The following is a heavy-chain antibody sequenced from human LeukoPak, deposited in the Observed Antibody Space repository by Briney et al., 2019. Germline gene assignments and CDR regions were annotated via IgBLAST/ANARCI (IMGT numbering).Heavy chain of an antibody. J-gene: IGHJ4*02. Sequence: GGSLRLSCAASGFTVSKNYMSWVRQAPGKGLDCVSVIYSGGSTHYADSVKGRFTISRYNSKNTLCLQMNKLRAEDTAVYYCARAVAGLYFDYWGQGTLVTVSS. D-gene: IGHD6-19*01. CDR1: GFTVSKNY. V-gene: IGHV3-53*01. CDR3: ARAVAGLYFDY. CDR2: IYSGGST.